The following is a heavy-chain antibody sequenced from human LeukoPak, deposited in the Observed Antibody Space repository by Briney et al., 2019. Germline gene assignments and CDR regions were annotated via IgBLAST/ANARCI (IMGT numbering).Heavy chain of an antibody. CDR1: GGSISSYY. V-gene: IGHV4-4*07. D-gene: IGHD3-10*01. Sequence: PSETLSLTCTVSGGSISSYYWSWIRQPAGKGLEWIGRIYTSGSTNYNPSLKSRVTMSVDTSKNQFSLKVSSMTAADTAVYYCARGDTMVRVFEIWDQGTMVTVSS. J-gene: IGHJ3*02. CDR2: IYTSGST. CDR3: ARGDTMVRVFEI.